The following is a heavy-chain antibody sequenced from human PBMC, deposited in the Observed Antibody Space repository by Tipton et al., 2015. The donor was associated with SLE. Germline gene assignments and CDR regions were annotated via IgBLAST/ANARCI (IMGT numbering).Heavy chain of an antibody. V-gene: IGHV4-59*01. J-gene: IGHJ4*02. Sequence: TLSLTCTVSGDSISSYYWNWIRQSPGKGLEWIGYVYYSGGTNYNPSLKSRVTISVDPSKNQFSLKLNSVTAADAAVYYCASGTLEWSHEPDYWGQGTLVTVSS. D-gene: IGHD3-3*01. CDR1: GDSISSYY. CDR3: ASGTLEWSHEPDY. CDR2: VYYSGGT.